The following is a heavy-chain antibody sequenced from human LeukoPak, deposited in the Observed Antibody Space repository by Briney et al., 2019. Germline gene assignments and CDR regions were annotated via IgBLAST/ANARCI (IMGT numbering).Heavy chain of an antibody. CDR1: GGSISSYY. D-gene: IGHD2-2*02. Sequence: SETLSLTCTVSGGSISSYYWSWIRQPPGKGLEWIGYIYYSGSTNYNPSLKSRITISVDTSKNQFSLKLSSVTAADTAVYYCARVQGGVPAAIVMADWFDPWGQGTLVTVSS. J-gene: IGHJ5*02. CDR3: ARVQGGVPAAIVMADWFDP. V-gene: IGHV4-59*12. CDR2: IYYSGST.